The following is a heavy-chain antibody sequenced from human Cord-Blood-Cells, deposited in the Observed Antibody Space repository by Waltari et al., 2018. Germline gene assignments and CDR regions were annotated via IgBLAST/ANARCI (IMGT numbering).Heavy chain of an antibody. V-gene: IGHV3-23*04. CDR1: GFTFSSYA. CDR2: SSGSGGTT. J-gene: IGHJ3*02. D-gene: IGHD3-3*01. CDR3: AKEAGYDFWSGYSPDAFDI. Sequence: EVQLVESGGGLVQPGGSLRLSCAASGFTFSSYAMSWVRQAPGKGLEWVSASSGSGGTTYCADSVKGRFTISRDNSKNTLYLQMNSLRAEDTAVYYCAKEAGYDFWSGYSPDAFDIWGQGTMVTVSS.